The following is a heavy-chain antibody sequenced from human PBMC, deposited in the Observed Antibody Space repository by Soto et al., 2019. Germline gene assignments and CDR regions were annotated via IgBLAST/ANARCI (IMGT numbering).Heavy chain of an antibody. D-gene: IGHD2-15*01. J-gene: IGHJ5*02. CDR3: ASHVVVVAATLFHP. CDR1: GFTFSSYA. CDR2: ISYDGSNK. Sequence: GGSLRLSCAASGFTFSSYAMHWVRQAPGKGLEWVAVISYDGSNKYYADSVKGRFTISRDNSKNTLYLQMNSLRAEDTAVYYCASHVVVVAATLFHPWGQGTLVTVSS. V-gene: IGHV3-30-3*01.